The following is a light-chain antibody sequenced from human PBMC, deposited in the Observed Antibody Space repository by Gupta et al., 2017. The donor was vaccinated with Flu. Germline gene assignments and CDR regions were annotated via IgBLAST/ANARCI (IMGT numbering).Light chain of an antibody. CDR3: QSYDTSLSAWV. CDR1: SSNIGAGYD. Sequence: QSVLTQPPSVSGAPGQRVTISCPGSSSNIGAGYDVYWYQQLPGAVPKVLIYGNSNRPSGVPDRFFGSKSGTSASLAITGLQAEDEADYYCQSYDTSLSAWVFGGGTKVTVL. CDR2: GNS. V-gene: IGLV1-40*01. J-gene: IGLJ3*02.